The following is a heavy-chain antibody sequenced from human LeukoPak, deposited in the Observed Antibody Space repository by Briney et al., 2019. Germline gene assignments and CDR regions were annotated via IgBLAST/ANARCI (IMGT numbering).Heavy chain of an antibody. CDR2: INPNSGGT. Sequence: ASVKVSCKASGYTFTGYYMHWVRQAPGQGLEWMGWINPNSGGTNYAQKFQGRVTMTRDTSISTAYMELSRLRSDDTAVYYRARIWNYGPYYYMDVWGKGTTVTVSS. J-gene: IGHJ6*03. D-gene: IGHD1-7*01. CDR3: ARIWNYGPYYYMDV. V-gene: IGHV1-2*02. CDR1: GYTFTGYY.